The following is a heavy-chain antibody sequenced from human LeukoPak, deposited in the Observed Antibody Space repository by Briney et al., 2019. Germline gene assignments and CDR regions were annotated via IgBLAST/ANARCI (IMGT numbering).Heavy chain of an antibody. CDR3: ARAEYYFDY. V-gene: IGHV4-59*01. Sequence: SGTLSLTCTVSGGSISSYYWSWIRQPPGKGLEWIGYIYYSGSTNYNPSLKSRVTISVDTSKNQFSLKLSSVTAADTAVYYCARAEYYFDYWGQGTLVTVSS. J-gene: IGHJ4*02. CDR1: GGSISSYY. CDR2: IYYSGST. D-gene: IGHD3-10*01.